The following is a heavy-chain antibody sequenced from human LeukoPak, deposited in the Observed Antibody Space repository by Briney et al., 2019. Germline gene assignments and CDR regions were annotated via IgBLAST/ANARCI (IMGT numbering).Heavy chain of an antibody. Sequence: SETLSLTCTVSGVSISTYYWSWIRQPPGKGLEWIGEINHSGSTNYNPSLKSRVTISVDTSKNQFSLKLSSVTAADTAVYYCARNYYYDSSGYYPGYFDYWGQGTLVTVSS. CDR3: ARNYYYDSSGYYPGYFDY. CDR1: GVSISTYY. CDR2: INHSGST. D-gene: IGHD3-22*01. J-gene: IGHJ4*02. V-gene: IGHV4-34*01.